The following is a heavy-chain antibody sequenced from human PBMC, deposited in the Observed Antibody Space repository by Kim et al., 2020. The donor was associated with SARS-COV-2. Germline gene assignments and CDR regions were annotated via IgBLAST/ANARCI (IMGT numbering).Heavy chain of an antibody. CDR1: GYTFKSYP. V-gene: IGHV1-3*01. CDR3: ARDMNPTVYDY. J-gene: IGHJ4*02. D-gene: IGHD4-4*01. CDR2: VNAANDKT. Sequence: ASVKVSCKASGYTFKSYPIHWLRQAPGQRLEWMGWVNAANDKTKYSQKFQGRVTITGDTSANTAYMELSSLTSEDTAVYYCARDMNPTVYDYWGQGTLVTVSS.